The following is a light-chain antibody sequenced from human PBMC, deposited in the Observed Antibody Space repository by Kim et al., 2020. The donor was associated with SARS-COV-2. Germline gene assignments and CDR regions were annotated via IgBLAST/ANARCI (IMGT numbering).Light chain of an antibody. Sequence: AYVGDRITITCRASQDIANALAWYQQKPGKVPQVLIYAASTLQSGVPSRFSGSGSGTEFTLTIGSLQTEDVATYYCQKYNSAPWTFGPGTKVDIK. V-gene: IGKV1-27*01. CDR1: QDIANA. CDR2: AAS. J-gene: IGKJ1*01. CDR3: QKYNSAPWT.